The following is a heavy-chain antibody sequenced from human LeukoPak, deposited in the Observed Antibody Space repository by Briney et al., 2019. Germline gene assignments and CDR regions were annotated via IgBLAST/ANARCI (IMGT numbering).Heavy chain of an antibody. CDR2: INHSGST. J-gene: IGHJ5*02. Sequence: SETLSLTCAVYGGSFSGYYWSWLRQPPGKGLEWVGEINHSGSTNYNPSLKSRVTISVDTSKYQFSLKLSSVTAADTAVYYCARGAMLWFGELRYNWFDRWGQGTLVTVSS. CDR1: GGSFSGYY. CDR3: ARGAMLWFGELRYNWFDR. D-gene: IGHD3-10*01. V-gene: IGHV4-34*01.